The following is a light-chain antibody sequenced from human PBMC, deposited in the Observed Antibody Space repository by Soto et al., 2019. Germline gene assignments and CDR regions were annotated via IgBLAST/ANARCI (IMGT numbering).Light chain of an antibody. V-gene: IGLV2-11*01. CDR3: CSYAGSSTLYV. CDR1: SSDVGAYNF. J-gene: IGLJ1*01. Sequence: QSVLTQPPSVSGSPGQSVTISCSGTSSDVGAYNFVSWYQQHPGKVPKLIIYDVTKRPSGVPNRFSGSKSGDTASLTISALQAEDEADYYCCSYAGSSTLYVFGSGTKVTVL. CDR2: DVT.